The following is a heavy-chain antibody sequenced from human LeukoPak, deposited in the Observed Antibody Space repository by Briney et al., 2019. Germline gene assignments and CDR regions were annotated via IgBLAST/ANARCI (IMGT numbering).Heavy chain of an antibody. CDR2: ISAYNGNT. D-gene: IGHD3-10*01. Sequence: ASVKVSCEASGYTFTSYGISWVRQAPGQGLECMGWISAYNGNTNYVQKLQGRVTMTTDTSTSTAYMELRSLRADDTAVYYCARDSMVTNVNDAFDIWGQGTMVTVSS. V-gene: IGHV1-18*01. CDR1: GYTFTSYG. J-gene: IGHJ3*02. CDR3: ARDSMVTNVNDAFDI.